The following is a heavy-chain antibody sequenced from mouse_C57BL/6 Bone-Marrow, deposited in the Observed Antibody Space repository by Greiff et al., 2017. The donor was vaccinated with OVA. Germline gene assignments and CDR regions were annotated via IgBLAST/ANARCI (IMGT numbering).Heavy chain of an antibody. D-gene: IGHD2-4*01. J-gene: IGHJ2*01. CDR1: GYTFTDYN. V-gene: IGHV1-22*01. CDR2: INPNNGGT. CDR3: ARERILYDSDFDY. Sequence: VQLQQSGPELVKPRASVKMSCKASGYTFTDYNMHWVKQSHGKSLEWIGYINPNNGGTSYNQKFKGKATLTVNKSSSTAYMELRSLTSEDSAVYYCARERILYDSDFDYWGQGTTLTVSS.